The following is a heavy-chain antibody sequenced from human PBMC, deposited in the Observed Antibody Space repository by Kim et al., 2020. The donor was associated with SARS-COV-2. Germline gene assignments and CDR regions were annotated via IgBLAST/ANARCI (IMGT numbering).Heavy chain of an antibody. V-gene: IGHV3-30*18. J-gene: IGHJ4*02. CDR1: GFTFSSYG. CDR2: ISYDGSNK. CDR3: ANSRGSDCSGGSCYSFDY. Sequence: GGSLRLSCAASGFTFSSYGMHWVRQAPGKGLEWVAVISYDGSNKYYADSVKGRFTISRDNSKNTLYLQMNSLRAEDTAVYYCANSRGSDCSGGSCYSFDYWGQGTLVTVSS. D-gene: IGHD2-15*01.